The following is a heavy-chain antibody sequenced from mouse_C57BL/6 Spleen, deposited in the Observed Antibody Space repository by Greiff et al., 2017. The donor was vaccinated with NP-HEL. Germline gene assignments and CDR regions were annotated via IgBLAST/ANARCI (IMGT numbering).Heavy chain of an antibody. V-gene: IGHV3-6*01. CDR2: ISYDGSN. D-gene: IGHD1-1*01. CDR1: GYSITSGYY. CDR3: ARYGSSYDAMDY. J-gene: IGHJ4*01. Sequence: DVKLQESGPGLVKPSQSLSLTCSVTGYSITSGYYWNWIRQFPGNKLEWMGYISYDGSNNYNPSLKNRISITRDTSKNQFFLKLNSVTTEDTATYYCARYGSSYDAMDYWGQGTSVTVSS.